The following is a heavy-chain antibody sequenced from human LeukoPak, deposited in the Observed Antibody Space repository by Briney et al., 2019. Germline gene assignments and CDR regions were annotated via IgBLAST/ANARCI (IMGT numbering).Heavy chain of an antibody. CDR3: AKDPRGLVGAISY. CDR2: IRFDGSNK. V-gene: IGHV3-30*02. D-gene: IGHD1-26*01. CDR1: EFTFSSYG. Sequence: GGSLRLSCAASEFTFSSYGMHWVRQAPGKGLEWVAFIRFDGSNKYYADSVKGRFTISRDNSKNTLYLQMNSLRAEDTAVYYCAKDPRGLVGAISYWGQGTLVTVSS. J-gene: IGHJ4*02.